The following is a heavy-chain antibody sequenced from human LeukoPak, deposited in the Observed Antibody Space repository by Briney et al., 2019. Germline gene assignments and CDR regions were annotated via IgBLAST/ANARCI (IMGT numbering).Heavy chain of an antibody. J-gene: IGHJ3*02. Sequence: GGSLRPSCAASGFTVSSNYMSWVRQAPGKGLEWVSVIYSGGSTYYADSVKGRFTISRDNSKNTLYLQMNSLRAEDTAVYYCARDRYCSGGSCYVAFDIWGQGTMVTVSS. V-gene: IGHV3-53*01. CDR2: IYSGGST. CDR1: GFTVSSNY. D-gene: IGHD2-15*01. CDR3: ARDRYCSGGSCYVAFDI.